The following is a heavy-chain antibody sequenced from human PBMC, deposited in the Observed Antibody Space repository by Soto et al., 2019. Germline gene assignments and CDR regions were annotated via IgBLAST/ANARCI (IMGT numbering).Heavy chain of an antibody. J-gene: IGHJ5*02. Sequence: GGALTLLCAAYGFTCSSYSINCVRQAPAKGVEWVSYISSSSTIYYADSVKGRFTISRDNAKNSLYLQLISLRDEDTAVYYCARDSTYYDFWSGYYPPGGWFDPWGQGTPVPVSS. CDR2: ISSSSTI. CDR3: ARDSTYYDFWSGYYPPGGWFDP. CDR1: GFTCSSYS. V-gene: IGHV3-48*02. D-gene: IGHD3-3*01.